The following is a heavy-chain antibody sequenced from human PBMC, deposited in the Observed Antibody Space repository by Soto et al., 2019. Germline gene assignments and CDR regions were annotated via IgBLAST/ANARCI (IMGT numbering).Heavy chain of an antibody. D-gene: IGHD6-19*01. CDR2: ISVGGGST. CDR1: GFTFNIYA. CDR3: AKGWPHIEVAGTSPDH. V-gene: IGHV3-23*01. Sequence: EVQLLESGGGLVQPGGSLRLSCAASGFTFNIYAMSWVRKAPGKGLGWVAGISVGGGSTYYADSVKGRFTISRDNSKNTLFLQMNSLRAEDTAVYYCAKGWPHIEVAGTSPDHWGQVTLVTVSS. J-gene: IGHJ4*02.